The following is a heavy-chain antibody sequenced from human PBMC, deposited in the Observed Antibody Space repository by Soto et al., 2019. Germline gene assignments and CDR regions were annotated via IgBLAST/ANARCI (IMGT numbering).Heavy chain of an antibody. CDR2: VSGTGGSA. J-gene: IGHJ5*02. D-gene: IGHD3-3*01. CDR1: GFTFSSYA. V-gene: IGHV3-23*01. CDR3: AKVGVATDGDYL. Sequence: GGSLRLSCAASGFTFSSYAMTWVRQAPGKGLEWVSGVSGTGGSAYYADSVKGRFTISRDKSKNMVFLQMNSLRIEDTALYFCAKVGVATDGDYLWGQGTVVTVSS.